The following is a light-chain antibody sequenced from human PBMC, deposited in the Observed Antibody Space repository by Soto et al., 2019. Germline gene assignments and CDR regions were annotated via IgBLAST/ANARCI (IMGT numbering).Light chain of an antibody. CDR1: QDVGKF. Sequence: VLTQSPDTLSLSPGERATLSCRASQDVGKFLFWYHQKPGLSPSLVIYESSKRATDIPDRFSGSGSGTSFTLNINRQEPEDVGFYYCQQRNSWPLTFGGGTKVELK. V-gene: IGKV3-11*01. CDR2: ESS. CDR3: QQRNSWPLT. J-gene: IGKJ4*01.